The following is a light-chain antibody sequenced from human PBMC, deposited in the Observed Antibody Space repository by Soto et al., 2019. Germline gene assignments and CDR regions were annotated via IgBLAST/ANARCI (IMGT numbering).Light chain of an antibody. V-gene: IGKV1-5*01. Sequence: DIQITPSPSPLFASVGDSVTITCRASQSISSWLAWYQQKPGQAPKLLIYAAYSWQSGVQARFSGSGSGTDFTLTISSLQPEDVATFYCQQYNGYSRTFGQGTKVDIK. CDR3: QQYNGYSRT. J-gene: IGKJ1*01. CDR1: QSISSW. CDR2: AAY.